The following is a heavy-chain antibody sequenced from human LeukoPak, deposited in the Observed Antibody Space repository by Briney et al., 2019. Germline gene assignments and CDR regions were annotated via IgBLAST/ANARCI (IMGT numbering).Heavy chain of an antibody. CDR2: MYSNGGGR. CDR3: TRRTYSTYMDV. J-gene: IGHJ6*03. D-gene: IGHD1-7*01. CDR1: GGSMITDTFY. Sequence: SETLSLTCTVSGGSMITDTFYWVWIRQPPGKGPEWIANMYSNGGGRQYNRSLTNRVSISVDTSKNQFFLNLNSVTAADTAIYYCTRRTYSTYMDVWGQGTTVTVSS. V-gene: IGHV4-39*01.